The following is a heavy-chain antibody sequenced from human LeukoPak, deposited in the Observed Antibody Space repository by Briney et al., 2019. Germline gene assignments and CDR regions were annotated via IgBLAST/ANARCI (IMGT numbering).Heavy chain of an antibody. CDR3: ARAIRGSAVDTGDR. CDR2: IKNDGSEE. D-gene: IGHD3-10*01. CDR1: GFTFSSYW. Sequence: GGSLRLSCAASGFTFSSYWMRWVRQAPGKGLEGVANIKNDGSEEYYVDSVKGRFTISRDNAKNSLFLQMNSLTVEDTAVYYCARAIRGSAVDTGDRWGQGTLVTVPS. J-gene: IGHJ4*02. V-gene: IGHV3-7*01.